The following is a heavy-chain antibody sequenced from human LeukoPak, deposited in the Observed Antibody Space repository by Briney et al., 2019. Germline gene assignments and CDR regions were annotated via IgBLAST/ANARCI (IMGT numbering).Heavy chain of an antibody. Sequence: HPGGSLRLSCAASGFTFSSYSMTWVRQAPGKGLEWVSYISSSSSTIYYADSVKGRFTISRDNSKNTLYLQMNSLRAEDTAVYYCAKSDIVVVPAANYFDYWGQGTLVTVSS. CDR3: AKSDIVVVPAANYFDY. D-gene: IGHD2-2*01. CDR1: GFTFSSYS. CDR2: ISSSSSTI. V-gene: IGHV3-48*01. J-gene: IGHJ4*02.